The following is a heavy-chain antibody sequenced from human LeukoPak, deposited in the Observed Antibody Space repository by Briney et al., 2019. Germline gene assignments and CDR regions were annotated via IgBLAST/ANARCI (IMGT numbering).Heavy chain of an antibody. CDR3: ESEVCGLRSALFRESLRFAS. J-gene: IGHJ4*02. Sequence: PGGSLRLSCAASGFTFSSYGMHWVRLTPGKGLEWVANIKKDGSKKYYVDSVKGRFTISRDDSKNSLYLQMNSLRAEDTAVYYCESEVCGLRSALFRESLRFASRGQGTLVTVSS. CDR2: IKKDGSKK. CDR1: GFTFSSYG. D-gene: IGHD3-10*02. V-gene: IGHV3-7*04.